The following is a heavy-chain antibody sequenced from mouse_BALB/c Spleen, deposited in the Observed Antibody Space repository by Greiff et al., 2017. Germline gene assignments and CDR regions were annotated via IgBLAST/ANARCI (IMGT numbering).Heavy chain of an antibody. CDR2: IWSGGST. D-gene: IGHD1-1*01. CDR1: GFSLTSYG. Sequence: QVHVKQSGPGLVQPSQSLSITCTVSGFSLTSYGVHWVRQSPGKGLEWLGVIWSGGSTDYNAAFISRLSISKDNSKSQVFFKMNSLQANDTAIYYCARKDYGSRNWYFDVWGAGTTVTVSS. CDR3: ARKDYGSRNWYFDV. J-gene: IGHJ1*01. V-gene: IGHV2-2*02.